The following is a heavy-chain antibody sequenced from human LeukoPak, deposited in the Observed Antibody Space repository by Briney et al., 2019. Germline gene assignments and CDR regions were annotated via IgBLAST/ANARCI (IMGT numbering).Heavy chain of an antibody. J-gene: IGHJ4*02. CDR2: IGSGGST. D-gene: IGHD3-16*01. V-gene: IGHV3-23*01. Sequence: GGSLRLSCAASGFTFNTYGMNWVRQAPGKGLEGVSGIGSGGSTFYADSVKGRFTISRDNSKNTLYLQMNSLRAEDTAVYYCAKEITFGGVVDYWGQGTLVTVSS. CDR1: GFTFNTYG. CDR3: AKEITFGGVVDY.